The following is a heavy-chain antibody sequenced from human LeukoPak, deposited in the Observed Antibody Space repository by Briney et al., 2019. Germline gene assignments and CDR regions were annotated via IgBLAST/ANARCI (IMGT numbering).Heavy chain of an antibody. V-gene: IGHV4-34*01. CDR1: GGSFSGYY. Sequence: PSETLSLTCAVYGGSFSGYYWSWICQPPGKGLEWIGEINHTGSTNYNPSLKSRVTISVDKSKNQFSLKLSSVTAADTAVYYCAGLIVGAKPGFRDYWGQGTLVTVSS. D-gene: IGHD1-26*01. CDR3: AGLIVGAKPGFRDY. CDR2: INHTGST. J-gene: IGHJ4*02.